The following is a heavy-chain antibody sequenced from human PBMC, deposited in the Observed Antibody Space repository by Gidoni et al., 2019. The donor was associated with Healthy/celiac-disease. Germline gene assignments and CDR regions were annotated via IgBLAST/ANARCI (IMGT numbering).Heavy chain of an antibody. CDR3: ARESGCSGMDV. V-gene: IGHV1-46*01. J-gene: IGHJ6*02. Sequence: QVQLVQSGAEVKKPGASVKVSCTASGYTCTSYYMHWVRQAPGQGLEGMGIINPSGGSTSYAQKVQGIVPMTRDTSTSTVYMELSSLRSEDTSVYYCARESGCSGMDVWGQGTTVTVSS. CDR2: INPSGGST. D-gene: IGHD6-19*01. CDR1: GYTCTSYY.